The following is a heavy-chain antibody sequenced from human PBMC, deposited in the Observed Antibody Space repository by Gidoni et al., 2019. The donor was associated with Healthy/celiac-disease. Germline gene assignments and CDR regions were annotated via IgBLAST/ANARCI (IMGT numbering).Heavy chain of an antibody. V-gene: IGHV1-69*02. J-gene: IGHJ6*02. CDR1: GGTFSSYT. CDR2: IIPILGIA. D-gene: IGHD2-15*01. Sequence: QVQLVQSGAEVKKPGSSVKVSCKASGGTFSSYTSSWVRQAPGQGLEWMGRIIPILGIANYEQKFQGRVTITADKSTSTAYMELSSLRSEDTAVYYCAGDIDYYYGMDVWGQGTTVTVSS. CDR3: AGDIDYYYGMDV.